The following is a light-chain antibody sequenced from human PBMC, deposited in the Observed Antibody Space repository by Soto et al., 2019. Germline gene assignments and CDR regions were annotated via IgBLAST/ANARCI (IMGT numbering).Light chain of an antibody. Sequence: QSALTQPASVSVSLGQSITISCTPTSRDVGCYNYVSWYQQHPDKTPKLKIYEVSNRPKGVSNRFSGSKSGNTAYLAISGFQAEDEGDYYYSSYTGSSTPFVFGTGTKVTVL. V-gene: IGLV2-14*01. CDR3: SSYTGSSTPFV. J-gene: IGLJ1*01. CDR1: SRDVGCYNY. CDR2: EVS.